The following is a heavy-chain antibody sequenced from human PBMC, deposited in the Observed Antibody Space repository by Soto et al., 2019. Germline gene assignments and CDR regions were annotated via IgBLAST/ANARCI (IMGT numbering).Heavy chain of an antibody. Sequence: GGSLRLSCAASGFTFSSYAMSWVRQAPGKGLEWVSAISGSGGSTYYADSVKGRFTISRDNSKNTLYLQMNSLRAEDTAVYYCAKDRQWYSSGWYDYWRQGSVVTITS. CDR1: GFTFSSYA. D-gene: IGHD6-13*01. J-gene: IGHJ4*02. CDR2: ISGSGGST. CDR3: AKDRQWYSSGWYDY. V-gene: IGHV3-23*01.